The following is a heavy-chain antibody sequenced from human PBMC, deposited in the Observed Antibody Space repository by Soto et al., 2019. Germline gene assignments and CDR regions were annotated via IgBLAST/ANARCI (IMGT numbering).Heavy chain of an antibody. J-gene: IGHJ6*02. CDR1: GGSFTYT. CDR3: ARLHSHGTYGMDV. D-gene: IGHD5-18*01. CDR2: IIPIFGTT. Sequence: SVKVSCKASGGSFTYTLSWVRQAPGQGLEWMGGIIPIFGTTNYAQKFQGRVTITADESTKTAYMGLSTLRSEDTAVYYCARLHSHGTYGMDVWGQGTTVTVSS. V-gene: IGHV1-69*13.